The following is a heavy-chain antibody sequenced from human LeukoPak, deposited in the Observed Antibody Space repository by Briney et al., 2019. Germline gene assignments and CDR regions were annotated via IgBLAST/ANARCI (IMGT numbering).Heavy chain of an antibody. CDR3: ARSGYLYYFDY. CDR1: GGSISSYY. CDR2: IYYSGST. Sequence: SETLSLTCTVSGGSISSYYWSRIRQPPGKGLEWIGYIYYSGSTNYNPSLKSRVTISVDTSKNQFSLKLSSVTAADTAVYYCARSGYLYYFDYWGQGTLVTVSS. D-gene: IGHD3-3*01. J-gene: IGHJ4*02. V-gene: IGHV4-59*01.